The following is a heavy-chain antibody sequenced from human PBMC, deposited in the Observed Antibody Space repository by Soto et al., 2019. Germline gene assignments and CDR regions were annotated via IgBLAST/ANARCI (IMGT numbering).Heavy chain of an antibody. CDR2: IYWDDDK. CDR3: AHRRGGSYNFDY. D-gene: IGHD1-26*01. CDR1: GFSLSTSGVG. V-gene: IGHV2-5*02. Sequence: QITLKESGPTLVKPTQTLTLTCTFSGFSLSTSGVGVGWIRQPPGKALEWLALIYWDDDKRYSPSLKSRLTSTKETSKNQVVLTMTNMDPVDTATYYCAHRRGGSYNFDYWGQGTLVTVSS. J-gene: IGHJ4*02.